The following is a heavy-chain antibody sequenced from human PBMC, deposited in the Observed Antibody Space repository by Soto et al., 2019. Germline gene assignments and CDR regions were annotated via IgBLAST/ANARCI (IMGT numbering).Heavy chain of an antibody. V-gene: IGHV3-33*01. D-gene: IGHD3-10*01. J-gene: IGHJ5*02. CDR1: GFSFSNYA. Sequence: HPGGSLRLSCAASGFSFSNYAFHWVRQAPGKGLEWVAVIWYTGGNKYYADSVKGRFTISRDNSKNTLYLQMNSLRAEDTAVYYCARDKNFQYYYGSGCYPNWRDPWGQGTLVTVSS. CDR3: ARDKNFQYYYGSGCYPNWRDP. CDR2: IWYTGGNK.